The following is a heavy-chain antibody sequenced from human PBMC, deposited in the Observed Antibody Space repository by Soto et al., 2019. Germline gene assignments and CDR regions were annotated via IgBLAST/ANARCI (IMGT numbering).Heavy chain of an antibody. J-gene: IGHJ4*02. CDR2: INSDGSST. D-gene: IGHD3-16*01. Sequence: EVQLVESGGGLVQPGGSLRLSCVASGFTFSSYWMHWVRQAPGKGLVWVSRINSDGSSTSYADSVKGRFTISRDNAKNTLYLQMNSLRAEDTAVYYYARELSYGYNPDYWGQGTLVTVSS. CDR3: ARELSYGYNPDY. V-gene: IGHV3-74*01. CDR1: GFTFSSYW.